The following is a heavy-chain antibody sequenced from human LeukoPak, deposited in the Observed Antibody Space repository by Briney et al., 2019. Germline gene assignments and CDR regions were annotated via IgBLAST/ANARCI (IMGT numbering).Heavy chain of an antibody. CDR3: AKPSYDILTGYHY. CDR1: GFTFSGYA. D-gene: IGHD3-9*01. CDR2: ISGSGGST. V-gene: IGHV3-23*01. J-gene: IGHJ4*02. Sequence: PGGSLRLSCAAAGFTFSGYAMSWVRQAPGKGLEWVSAISGSGGSTYYADSVKGRFTISRDNSKNTLYLQMNSLRAEDTAVYYCAKPSYDILTGYHYWGQGTLVTVSS.